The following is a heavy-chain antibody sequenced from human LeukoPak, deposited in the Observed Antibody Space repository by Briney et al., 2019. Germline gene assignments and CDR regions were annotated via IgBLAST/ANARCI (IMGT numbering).Heavy chain of an antibody. J-gene: IGHJ6*03. CDR1: GFTFDDHA. D-gene: IGHD3-16*01. Sequence: GGSLRLSCVASGFTFDDHAMHWVRQAPGKGLEWVSSISWYSGDIGYADSVKGRFSISRDNAKNTLYLQMNSLRAEDTAVYYCARGDFGYATYYYYYMDVWGKGTTVTVSS. V-gene: IGHV3-9*01. CDR2: ISWYSGDI. CDR3: ARGDFGYATYYYYYMDV.